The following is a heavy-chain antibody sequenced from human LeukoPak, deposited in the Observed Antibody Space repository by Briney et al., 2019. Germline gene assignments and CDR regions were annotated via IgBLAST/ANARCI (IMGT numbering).Heavy chain of an antibody. V-gene: IGHV4-4*07. Sequence: SETLSLTCTVSGGSISGHYWSWIRQPPGKELEWIGRIYTSGSTNYNPSLKSRVTMSVDTSKNQFSLQLSSVTAADTAIYYCAGKFYGSGSYYRFDYWGQGTLVTVSS. CDR3: AGKFYGSGSYYRFDY. CDR1: GGSISGHY. D-gene: IGHD3-10*01. J-gene: IGHJ4*02. CDR2: IYTSGST.